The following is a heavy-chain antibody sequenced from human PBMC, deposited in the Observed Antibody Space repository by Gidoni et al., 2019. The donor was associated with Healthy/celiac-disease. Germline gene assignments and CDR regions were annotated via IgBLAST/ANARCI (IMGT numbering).Heavy chain of an antibody. Sequence: QVQLQESGPGLVKPSQTLSLPCPFSGGSISSGGYYWSWIRQHPGKGLEWIGYIYYSGSTYYNPSLKSRVTISVDTSKNQFSLKLSSVTAADTAVYYCARDRKGRLDVWGQGTTVTVSS. D-gene: IGHD2-15*01. J-gene: IGHJ6*02. CDR3: ARDRKGRLDV. V-gene: IGHV4-31*03. CDR2: IYYSGST. CDR1: GGSISSGGYY.